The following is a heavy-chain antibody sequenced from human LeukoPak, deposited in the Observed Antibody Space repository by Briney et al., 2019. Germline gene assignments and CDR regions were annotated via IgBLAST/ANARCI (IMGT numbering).Heavy chain of an antibody. CDR1: GLIFGDYG. V-gene: IGHV3-49*04. CDR3: TASDHLYCSSSSCHFDY. D-gene: IGHD2-2*01. Sequence: GGSLRLSCTPSGLIFGDYGMSWVRQAPGKGLEWVSFIQSKTYGEATMYTASVRGRFTISRDDSRSTAYLQMNSLKTEDTAVYYCTASDHLYCSSSSCHFDYWGQGTLVTVSS. CDR2: IQSKTYGEAT. J-gene: IGHJ4*02.